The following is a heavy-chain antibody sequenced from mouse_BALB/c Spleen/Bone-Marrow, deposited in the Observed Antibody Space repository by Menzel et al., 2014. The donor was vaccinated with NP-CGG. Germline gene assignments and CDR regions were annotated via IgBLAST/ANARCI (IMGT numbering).Heavy chain of an antibody. D-gene: IGHD2-3*01. V-gene: IGHV14-3*02. Sequence: EVQLQQSGAELVKPGASVRLSRTASGFNIKDTYMHWVKQRPDQGLEWIGRIDPANGNAKHDPKFQGKAAITADTSSNTTYLQLSSLTSEDTAVYYCAIYFYFDYWGQGTTLTVSS. CDR1: GFNIKDTY. J-gene: IGHJ2*01. CDR2: IDPANGNA. CDR3: AIYFYFDY.